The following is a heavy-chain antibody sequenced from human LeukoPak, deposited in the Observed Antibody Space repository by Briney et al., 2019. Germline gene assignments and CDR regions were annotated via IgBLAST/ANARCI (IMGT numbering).Heavy chain of an antibody. Sequence: ASVNVSCRASGYTFTNFGISWVRQAPGQGLEWMGWISAYNGNTNYAQNLQGRVTMTTDTSTSTAYMELRSLRSDDTAVYYCASSSWYSISSAYYQHWGQGTLVTVSS. CDR2: ISAYNGNT. CDR3: ASSSWYSISSAYYQH. J-gene: IGHJ1*01. CDR1: GYTFTNFG. V-gene: IGHV1-18*01. D-gene: IGHD6-6*01.